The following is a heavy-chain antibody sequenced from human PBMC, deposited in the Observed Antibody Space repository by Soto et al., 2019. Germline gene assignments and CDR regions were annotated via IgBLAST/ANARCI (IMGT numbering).Heavy chain of an antibody. CDR1: GFTFSSDW. D-gene: IGHD5-12*01. Sequence: EVQLVESGGGLVQPGGSLRLSCTTSGFTFSSDWLTWVRQAPGKGLEWVATINREGSEKHYVDSVKGRFVISRDKAKNSMYLQMNSLRAEDTAVYYCSRVGIYSGYDRPGGHGYLQHWGQGTLVTVSS. V-gene: IGHV3-7*01. CDR2: INREGSEK. CDR3: SRVGIYSGYDRPGGHGYLQH. J-gene: IGHJ1*01.